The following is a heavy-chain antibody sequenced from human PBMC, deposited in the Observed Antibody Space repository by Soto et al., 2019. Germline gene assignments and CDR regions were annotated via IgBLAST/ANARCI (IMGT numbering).Heavy chain of an antibody. Sequence: EEQLVQSGGGLVQPGGSLRLSCVASGFRFSNYAMFWVRQAPGKGLEYVSAISGPGGSTYYADSVKGRFTISRDNSKNTMYIQMDSLKSEDMAVYYCARPTSGWAKADCWGQGTLVTVSS. CDR1: GFRFSNYA. D-gene: IGHD6-19*01. CDR3: ARPTSGWAKADC. CDR2: ISGPGGST. J-gene: IGHJ4*02. V-gene: IGHV3-64*07.